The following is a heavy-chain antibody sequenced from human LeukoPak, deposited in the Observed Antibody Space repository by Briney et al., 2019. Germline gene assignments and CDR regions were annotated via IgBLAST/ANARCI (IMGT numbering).Heavy chain of an antibody. Sequence: ASVKVSCKASGYTFTSYGISWVRQAPGQGLEWMGWISAYNGNTNYAQKLQGRVTMTTDTSTSTAYMEQRSLRSDDTAVYYCARVAVAGTGSDAFDIWGQGTMVTVSS. CDR1: GYTFTSYG. CDR3: ARVAVAGTGSDAFDI. D-gene: IGHD6-19*01. CDR2: ISAYNGNT. J-gene: IGHJ3*02. V-gene: IGHV1-18*01.